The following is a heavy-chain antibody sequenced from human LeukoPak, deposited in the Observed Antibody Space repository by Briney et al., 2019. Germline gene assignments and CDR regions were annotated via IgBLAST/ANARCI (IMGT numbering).Heavy chain of an antibody. J-gene: IGHJ6*03. D-gene: IGHD3-3*01. Sequence: ASVKVSCKASGYTFTSYDINWVRQATGQGLEWMGWMNPNSGNTGYAQKFQGRVTMTRNTSISTAYMELSSLRSEDTAVYYCARGPDFWSGHWWGYYYYMDVWAKGPRSPSP. CDR1: GYTFTSYD. V-gene: IGHV1-8*01. CDR3: ARGPDFWSGHWWGYYYYMDV. CDR2: MNPNSGNT.